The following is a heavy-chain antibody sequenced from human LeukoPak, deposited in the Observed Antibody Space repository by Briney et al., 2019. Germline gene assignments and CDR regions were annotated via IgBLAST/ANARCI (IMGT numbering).Heavy chain of an antibody. V-gene: IGHV3-7*03. D-gene: IGHD6-13*01. CDR3: ARDRYSSSRYLSYYYGMDV. Sequence: GGSLRLSCAASGFTFSSYWMSWVRQAPGKGLEWVANIKQDGSEKYYVDSVKGRFTISRDNAKNSLYLQMNSLRAEDTAVYYCARDRYSSSRYLSYYYGMDVWGQGTTVTVSS. CDR1: GFTFSSYW. J-gene: IGHJ6*02. CDR2: IKQDGSEK.